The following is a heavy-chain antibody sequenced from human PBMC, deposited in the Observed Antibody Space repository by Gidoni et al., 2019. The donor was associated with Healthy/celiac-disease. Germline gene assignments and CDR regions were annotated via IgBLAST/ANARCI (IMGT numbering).Heavy chain of an antibody. CDR2: IYYSGST. Sequence: QVQLQSSGPGLVKPSQTLSLTCTVSAGSISSGGYYWSWIRQHPGKGLEWIGYIYYSGSTYYNPSLKSRVTISVDTSKNQFSLKLSSVTAADTAVYYCARVEIYGGKDADYWGQGTLVTVSS. CDR3: ARVEIYGGKDADY. J-gene: IGHJ4*02. D-gene: IGHD2-15*01. CDR1: AGSISSGGYY. V-gene: IGHV4-31*03.